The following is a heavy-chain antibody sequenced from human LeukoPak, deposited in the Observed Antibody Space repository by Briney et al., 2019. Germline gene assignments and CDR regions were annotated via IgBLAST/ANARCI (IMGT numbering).Heavy chain of an antibody. J-gene: IGHJ4*02. V-gene: IGHV3-23*01. Sequence: GGSLRLSCAASGFTFSSYAMSWVRQAPGKGLEWVSAISGSGGSTYYADSVKGRFTISRDNSKNTLYLQMNSLRAEDTAVYYCARDQGVEAAAGPLDYWGQGTLVTVSS. D-gene: IGHD6-13*01. CDR3: ARDQGVEAAAGPLDY. CDR1: GFTFSSYA. CDR2: ISGSGGST.